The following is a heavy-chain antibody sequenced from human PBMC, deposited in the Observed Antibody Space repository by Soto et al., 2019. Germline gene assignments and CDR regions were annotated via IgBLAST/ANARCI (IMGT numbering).Heavy chain of an antibody. D-gene: IGHD3-9*01. CDR2: IYYSGSI. J-gene: IGHJ5*02. V-gene: IGHV4-31*03. CDR1: GGSINSRGFY. CDR3: ARQSESTGYLYGRFDP. Sequence: SGTLSLTCTVSGGSINSRGFYWTWIRQHPGKGLEWIGNIYYSGSIHFNPSLKSRLTMLVDTSENQFSLKLTSVTAADTAGYYCARQSESTGYLYGRFDPWGQGSLVIVSS.